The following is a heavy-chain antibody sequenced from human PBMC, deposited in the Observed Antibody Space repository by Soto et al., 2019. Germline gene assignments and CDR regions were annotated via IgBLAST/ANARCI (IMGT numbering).Heavy chain of an antibody. CDR2: IIPIFGTA. Sequence: SVKVSCKASGGTFSSYAISWVRQAPGQGLEWMGGIIPIFGTANYAQKFQGRVTITADESTSTAYMELSSLRSEDTAVYYCASQVPTGYSSGWFNNWFDPWGQGTLVTVSS. J-gene: IGHJ5*02. CDR3: ASQVPTGYSSGWFNNWFDP. CDR1: GGTFSSYA. V-gene: IGHV1-69*13. D-gene: IGHD6-19*01.